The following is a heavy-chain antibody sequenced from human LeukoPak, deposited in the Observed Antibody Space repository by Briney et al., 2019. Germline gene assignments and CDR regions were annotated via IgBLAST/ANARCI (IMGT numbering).Heavy chain of an antibody. J-gene: IGHJ4*02. D-gene: IGHD3-9*01. CDR2: IYPGDSDT. CDR1: GYSFTSYW. CDR3: ARQDILTGYPRVYFDY. Sequence: GESLKISCKGSGYSFTSYWIGWVRQMPGKGLEWMGIIYPGDSDTRYSPSFQGQVTISVDKSISTAYLQWSSLKASDTATYYCARQDILTGYPRVYFDYWGQGTLVTVSS. V-gene: IGHV5-51*01.